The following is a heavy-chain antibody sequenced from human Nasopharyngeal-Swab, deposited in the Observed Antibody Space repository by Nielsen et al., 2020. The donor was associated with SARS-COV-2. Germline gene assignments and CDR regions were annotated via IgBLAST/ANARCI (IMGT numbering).Heavy chain of an antibody. CDR3: AKDKGRGISPVEGSLDI. CDR1: GFTFNDHA. CDR2: IIWNGDSR. J-gene: IGHJ3*02. V-gene: IGHV3-9*01. Sequence: SLKISCAASGFTFNDHAMHWVRQAPGKGLEWVSGIIWNGDSRGYADSVKGRFTISRDSAEKSLYLQMNSLRPDDTALYYCAKDKGRGISPVEGSLDIWGQGTMVTVSS. D-gene: IGHD4-23*01.